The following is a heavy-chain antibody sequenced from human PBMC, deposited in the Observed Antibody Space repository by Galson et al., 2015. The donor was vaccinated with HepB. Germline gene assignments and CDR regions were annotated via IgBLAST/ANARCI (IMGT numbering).Heavy chain of an antibody. D-gene: IGHD6-19*01. CDR3: ARDDGYSSGWFAFDY. CDR1: GFTFSSYG. CDR2: IWYDGSNE. Sequence: SLRLSCAASGFTFSSYGMHWVRQAPGKGLEWVAVIWYDGSNEYYADSVKGRFTISRDNSKNTMYLQMNSLRAEDTAVYYCARDDGYSSGWFAFDYWGQGTLVTVSS. V-gene: IGHV3-33*01. J-gene: IGHJ4*02.